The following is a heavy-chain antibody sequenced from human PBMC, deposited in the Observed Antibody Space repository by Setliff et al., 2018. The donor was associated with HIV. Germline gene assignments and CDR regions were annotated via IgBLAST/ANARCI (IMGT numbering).Heavy chain of an antibody. CDR1: GGTFSSHA. J-gene: IGHJ3*02. CDR3: TRASGFGELLHGFDI. V-gene: IGHV1-69*05. CDR2: IIPIFATA. D-gene: IGHD3-10*01. Sequence: SVKVSCKASGGTFSSHAISWVRQAPGQGLEWMGGIIPIFATANYAQKFQGRVTINTDESTSTAYMEVTSLTSEDTAVHYCTRASGFGELLHGFDIWGQGTMVTVSS.